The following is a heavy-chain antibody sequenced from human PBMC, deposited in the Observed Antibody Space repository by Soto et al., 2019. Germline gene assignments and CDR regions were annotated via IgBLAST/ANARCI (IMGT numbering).Heavy chain of an antibody. CDR1: GFTFIAYA. J-gene: IGHJ4*02. V-gene: IGHV3-23*01. CDR2: IRDSGDYT. Sequence: EVQLLESGGGLVQPGGSMRLSCVASGFTFIAYAMSWVRQAPGKGLQWVSAIRDSGDYTYYADSVKGRFTILRDNSKSTLFLQMDSLNADDTALYYCVKPSHEMLTGYSPFDHWGQGTLVTVSS. D-gene: IGHD3-9*01. CDR3: VKPSHEMLTGYSPFDH.